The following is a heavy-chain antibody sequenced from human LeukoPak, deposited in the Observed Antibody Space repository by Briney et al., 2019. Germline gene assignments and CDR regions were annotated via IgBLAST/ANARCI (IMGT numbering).Heavy chain of an antibody. J-gene: IGHJ4*02. CDR2: ISSGSSFI. CDR3: ARDPPLGYCSSSSCPHLDY. D-gene: IGHD2-2*01. Sequence: GGSLRLSCAASGFTFSDHYMDWVRQAPEKGQEWVSSISSGSSFIYYADSVKGRFTISRDYAKNSLYLQMNSLRAEDTAVYYCARDPPLGYCSSSSCPHLDYWGQGTLVTVSS. CDR1: GFTFSDHY. V-gene: IGHV3-21*01.